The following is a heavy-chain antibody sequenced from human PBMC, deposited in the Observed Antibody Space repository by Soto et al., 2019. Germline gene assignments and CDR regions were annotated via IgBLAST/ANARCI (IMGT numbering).Heavy chain of an antibody. Sequence: QVHLVQSGAEVKKPGASVKVSCKGSGYAFTTYGITWVRQAPGQGLEWMGWISAHNGNTNYAQKLQGRVTVTRDTFTSRGDMELMSLRSDDSAAYYCTRGRYGDYCGQGAMVTVSS. CDR2: ISAHNGNT. D-gene: IGHD1-1*01. CDR3: TRGRYGDY. CDR1: GYAFTTYG. V-gene: IGHV1-18*01. J-gene: IGHJ4*02.